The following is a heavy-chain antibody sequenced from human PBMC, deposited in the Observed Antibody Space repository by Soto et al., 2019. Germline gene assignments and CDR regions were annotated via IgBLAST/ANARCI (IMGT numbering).Heavy chain of an antibody. Sequence: GGSLRLSCAASGFTFSNALMNWVRQAPGKGLEWVGRIKSKTGGVTTDYAAPVKGRFIISREDSKNMLYLQMNSLKTEDTAVYYCTTDFSSGWFFDHWGQGTLVTVS. CDR1: GFTFSNAL. J-gene: IGHJ4*01. D-gene: IGHD6-19*01. V-gene: IGHV3-15*07. CDR3: TTDFSSGWFFDH. CDR2: IKSKTGGVTT.